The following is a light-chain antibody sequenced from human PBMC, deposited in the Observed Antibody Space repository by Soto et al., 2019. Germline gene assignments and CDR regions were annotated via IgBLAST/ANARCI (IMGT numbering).Light chain of an antibody. CDR1: SSNIGAGYD. Sequence: QSVLTQPPSVSGAPGQRVTISCTGSSSNIGAGYDVHWYQQLPGTAPKLLIYGNSNRPSXXXDXFSGXXXXXXXSLAXXGXXXEDEADYYCQSYDSSLSGPGVFGGGTKLTVL. J-gene: IGLJ2*01. CDR2: GNS. V-gene: IGLV1-40*01. CDR3: QSYDSSLSGPGV.